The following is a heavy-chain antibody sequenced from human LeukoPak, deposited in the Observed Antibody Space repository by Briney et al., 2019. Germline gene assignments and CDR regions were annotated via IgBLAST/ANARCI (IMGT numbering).Heavy chain of an antibody. CDR1: GYTFTSYY. D-gene: IGHD6-19*01. Sequence: GASVKVSCKASGYTFTSYYMHWVRQAPGQGLEWMGIINPSGGSTTYAQKFQGRVTMTRDTSTSTVYMELSSLRSEDTAVYYCAREGVTVAGTRWLDPWGQGTLVTVSS. CDR3: AREGVTVAGTRWLDP. CDR2: INPSGGST. J-gene: IGHJ5*02. V-gene: IGHV1-46*01.